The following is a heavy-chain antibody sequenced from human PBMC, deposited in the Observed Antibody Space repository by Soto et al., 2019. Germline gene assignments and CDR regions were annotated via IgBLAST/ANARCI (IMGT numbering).Heavy chain of an antibody. CDR2: IYYSGST. J-gene: IGHJ4*02. CDR1: GGSISSYY. D-gene: IGHD2-15*01. Sequence: SETLSVTYTVSGGSISSYYGSWIRQHPGKGLEWIGYIYYSGSTNYNPSLKSRVTISVDTSKNQFSLKLSSVTAADTAVYYCARSSYCSGGSCYSAGVYWGQGTLVTVSS. CDR3: ARSSYCSGGSCYSAGVY. V-gene: IGHV4-59*08.